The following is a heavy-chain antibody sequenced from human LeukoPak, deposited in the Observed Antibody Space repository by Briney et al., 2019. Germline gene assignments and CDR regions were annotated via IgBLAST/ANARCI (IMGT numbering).Heavy chain of an antibody. J-gene: IGHJ4*02. CDR2: IIPIFGTA. D-gene: IGHD3-22*01. Sequence: ASVKVSCKASGGTFRNYAINWVRQAPGQGLECMGGIIPIFGTANYAQKFQGRVTITADKSTSTVYMELNSLKSEDTAVYHCARGWDYDSGGRPTAYVYWGQGTLVTVSS. CDR1: GGTFRNYA. CDR3: ARGWDYDSGGRPTAYVY. V-gene: IGHV1-69*06.